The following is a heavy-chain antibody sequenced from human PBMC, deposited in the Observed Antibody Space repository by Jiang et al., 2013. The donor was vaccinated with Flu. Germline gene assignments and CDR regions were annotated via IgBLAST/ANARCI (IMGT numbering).Heavy chain of an antibody. CDR1: GGSFSGYY. D-gene: IGHD4-17*01. V-gene: IGHV4-34*01. CDR2: INHSGST. J-gene: IGHJ4*02. CDR3: ARGVTTVTTMGRPGKYYFDY. Sequence: LLKPSETLSLTCAVYGGSFSGYYWSWIRQPPGKGLEWIGEINHSGSTNYNPSLKSRVTISVDTSKNQFSLKLSSVTAADTAVYYCARGVTTVTTMGRPGKYYFDYWGQGTLVTVSS.